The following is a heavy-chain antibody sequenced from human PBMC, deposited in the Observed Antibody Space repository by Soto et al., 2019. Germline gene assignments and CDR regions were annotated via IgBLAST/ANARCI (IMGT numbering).Heavy chain of an antibody. CDR1: GYSFTSYG. CDR2: INPSDDAT. J-gene: IGHJ4*02. Sequence: QVQLVQSGAEVKKPGASVKVSYKASGYSFTSYGISWVRQAPGQGLEWMGIINPSDDATSYAEKFQGRVTMTRDTSTSTVYMEMSSLRSEDTAVYYCARDLTREGDYYDRSGYYLDFWGQGTLVTVSS. D-gene: IGHD3-22*01. CDR3: ARDLTREGDYYDRSGYYLDF. V-gene: IGHV1-46*01.